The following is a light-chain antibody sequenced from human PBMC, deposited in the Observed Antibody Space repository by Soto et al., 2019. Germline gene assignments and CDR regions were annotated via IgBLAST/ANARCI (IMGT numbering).Light chain of an antibody. CDR1: QSVSSSY. CDR2: GAS. Sequence: IVLTQSPGTLSLSPGERANLSSSASQSVSSSYLAWYQQKPGQAPRLLIYGASSRATGIPDRFSGGGSGTDFTLTISRLEPEDFAVYYCQQYGSSPYTFGQGTRLEIK. CDR3: QQYGSSPYT. J-gene: IGKJ5*01. V-gene: IGKV3-20*01.